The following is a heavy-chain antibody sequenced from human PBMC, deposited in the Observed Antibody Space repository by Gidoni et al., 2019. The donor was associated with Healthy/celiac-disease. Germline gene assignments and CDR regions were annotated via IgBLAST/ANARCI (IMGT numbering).Heavy chain of an antibody. Sequence: QLQLQETGPGLVKPSETQSLTCTVPGCSISSSSYSWGCIRQPPGKWLEWIRGNYYSGSTYYNPALKRRVTISVDTSKNQFSLKLSSMTAEDAAVYYCARRYLRWFDPWGQGTLVTVSS. CDR2: NYYSGST. CDR3: ARRYLRWFDP. J-gene: IGHJ5*02. V-gene: IGHV4-39*01. D-gene: IGHD3-16*02. CDR1: GCSISSSSYS.